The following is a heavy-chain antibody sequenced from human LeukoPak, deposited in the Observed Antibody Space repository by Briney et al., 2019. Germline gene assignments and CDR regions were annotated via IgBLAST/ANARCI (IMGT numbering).Heavy chain of an antibody. D-gene: IGHD3-22*01. J-gene: IGHJ4*02. CDR1: GFTFSSYA. CDR3: ARGSNYDSSGYYFDY. V-gene: IGHV3-30-3*01. Sequence: GGSLRLSCAASGFTFSSYAMHWVRQAPSKGLEWVAVISYDGSNKYYADSVKGRFTISRDNSKNTLYLQMNSLRAEDTAVYYCARGSNYDSSGYYFDYWGQGTLVTVSS. CDR2: ISYDGSNK.